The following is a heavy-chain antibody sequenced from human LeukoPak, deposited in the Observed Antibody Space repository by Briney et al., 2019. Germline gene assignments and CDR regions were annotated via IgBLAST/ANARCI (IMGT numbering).Heavy chain of an antibody. CDR1: GGSISSGSYY. Sequence: SETLSLTCTVSGGSISSGSYYWSWIRQPAGKGLEWIGRIYTSGSTNYNPSLKSRVTISVDTSKNQFSLKLSSVTAADTAVYYCARRNDILTGYYNGYYFDYWGQGTLVTVSS. J-gene: IGHJ4*02. CDR2: IYTSGST. D-gene: IGHD3-9*01. CDR3: ARRNDILTGYYNGYYFDY. V-gene: IGHV4-61*02.